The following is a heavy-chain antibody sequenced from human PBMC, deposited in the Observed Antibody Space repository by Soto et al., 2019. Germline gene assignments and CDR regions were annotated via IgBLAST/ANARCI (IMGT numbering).Heavy chain of an antibody. D-gene: IGHD2-21*01. V-gene: IGHV3-7*01. J-gene: IGHJ6*03. Sequence: GGSLRLSCAASGFTFSSYWMSWVRQAPGKGQEWVANIKQDGSEKYYVDSVKGRFTISRDNAKNSLYLQMNSLRAEDTAVYYCARVSLPYYYYMDVWGKGTTVTVSS. CDR3: ARVSLPYYYYMDV. CDR2: IKQDGSEK. CDR1: GFTFSSYW.